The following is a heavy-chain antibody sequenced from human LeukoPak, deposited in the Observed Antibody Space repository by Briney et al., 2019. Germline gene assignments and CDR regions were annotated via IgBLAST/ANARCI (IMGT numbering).Heavy chain of an antibody. CDR1: GYTFTSYA. CDR3: ARGWYYDSSGYYKGDAFDI. D-gene: IGHD3-22*01. V-gene: IGHV1-3*01. Sequence: ASVKVSCKASGYTFTSYAMHWVRQAPGQRLEWMGWINAGNGNTKYSQKFQGRVTITRDTSASTAYMELSSLRSEDTAVYYCARGWYYDSSGYYKGDAFDIWGQGTMVTVSS. J-gene: IGHJ3*02. CDR2: INAGNGNT.